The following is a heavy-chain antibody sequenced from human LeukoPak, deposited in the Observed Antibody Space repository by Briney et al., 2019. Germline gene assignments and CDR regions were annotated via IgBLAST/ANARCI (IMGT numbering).Heavy chain of an antibody. J-gene: IGHJ6*03. CDR3: ARLGYCSGGSCYYYYYMDV. Sequence: SETLSLTCTVSDGSISSSSYYWGWIRQPPGKGLEWIGSIYYGSVFYSVSTYYNPSLKSRVTMSGDTSKNQFSLKLSSVTAADTAAYYCARLGYCSGGSCYYYYYMDVWGKGTTVTVSS. CDR2: IYYGSVFYSVST. CDR1: DGSISSSSYY. V-gene: IGHV4-39*07. D-gene: IGHD2-15*01.